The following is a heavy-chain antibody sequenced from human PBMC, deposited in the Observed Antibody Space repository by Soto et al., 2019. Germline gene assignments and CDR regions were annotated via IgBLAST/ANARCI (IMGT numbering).Heavy chain of an antibody. CDR1: GFTFSSYG. Sequence: GGSLRLSCAASGFTFSSYGMHWVRQAPGKGLEWVAVISYDGSNKYYADSVKGRFTISRDNSKNTLYLQMNSLRAEDTAVYYCAKGHLFGELSGGPDDAFDIWGQGTMVTVSS. CDR3: AKGHLFGELSGGPDDAFDI. CDR2: ISYDGSNK. D-gene: IGHD3-10*02. V-gene: IGHV3-30*18. J-gene: IGHJ3*02.